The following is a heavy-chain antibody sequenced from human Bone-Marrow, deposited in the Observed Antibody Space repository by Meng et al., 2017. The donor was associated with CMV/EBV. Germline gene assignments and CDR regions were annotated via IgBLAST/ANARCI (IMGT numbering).Heavy chain of an antibody. CDR2: INPNSGGT. Sequence: ASVKVSCKASGYTFTGYYMHWVRQAPGQGLEWMGWINPNSGGTNYAQKFQGRVTMTRDTSISTAYMELSSLRSEDTAVYYCARDEIVVVPRYYYYGMDVWGQGTTVTVYS. CDR1: GYTFTGYY. CDR3: ARDEIVVVPRYYYYGMDV. V-gene: IGHV1-2*02. J-gene: IGHJ6*01. D-gene: IGHD2-2*01.